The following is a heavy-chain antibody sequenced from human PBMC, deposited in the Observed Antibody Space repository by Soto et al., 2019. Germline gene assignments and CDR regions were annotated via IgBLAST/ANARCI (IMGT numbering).Heavy chain of an antibody. J-gene: IGHJ4*02. V-gene: IGHV1-18*01. CDR3: AGVAMVGGVITTVTGFDY. Sequence: VXXSCKASGYTFTNYAITWVRQAPVQGLEWMGWISVYNGNTKYAQKFLGRVTMTTDTSTSTAYMELRSLRFDDTDVYSCAGVAMVGGVITTVTGFDYWGQGTLVTVSS. CDR2: ISVYNGNT. D-gene: IGHD3-10*01. CDR1: GYTFTNYA.